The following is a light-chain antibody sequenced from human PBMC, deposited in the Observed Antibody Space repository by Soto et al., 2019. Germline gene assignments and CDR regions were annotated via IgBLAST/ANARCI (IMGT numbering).Light chain of an antibody. CDR2: GAS. V-gene: IGKV3-15*01. Sequence: EIVMTQSPATLSVSPGERATLSCRASQSVSSNLAWYQQKPGQTPRHLIYGASPRATGIPARFSGSGSVTEFTFTRSSLQPEDFAVYYCQQYNNWPRTFGQGTKVQIK. CDR3: QQYNNWPRT. CDR1: QSVSSN. J-gene: IGKJ1*01.